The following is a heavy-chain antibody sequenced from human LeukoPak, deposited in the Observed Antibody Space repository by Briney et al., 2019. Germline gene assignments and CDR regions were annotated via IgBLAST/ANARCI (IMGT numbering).Heavy chain of an antibody. V-gene: IGHV3-15*07. CDR1: GFTFNLAW. D-gene: IGHD4-17*01. CDR2: IRNKIDGGTT. CDR3: NTDGDYGDYVDS. Sequence: PGGSLRLSCAASGFTFNLAWINWVRQAPGKGLEWVGRIRNKIDGGTTDYAAPVKGRFTISRDDSKNTVYLQMNSLKSEDTALYYCNTDGDYGDYVDSWGPGTLVTVSS. J-gene: IGHJ4*02.